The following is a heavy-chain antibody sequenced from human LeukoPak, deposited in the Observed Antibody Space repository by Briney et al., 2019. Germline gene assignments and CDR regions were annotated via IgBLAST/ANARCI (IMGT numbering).Heavy chain of an antibody. Sequence: GSLRLSCAASGFTFSIHGMNWVRQAPGKGLEWVSYIINSGGTTYYTDSVQGRFTISRDNARNSLYLQMNSLRDEDTAVYYCARVGRGVYGMDVWGQGTTVTVSS. D-gene: IGHD3-10*01. CDR3: ARVGRGVYGMDV. CDR2: IINSGGTT. J-gene: IGHJ6*02. V-gene: IGHV3-48*02. CDR1: GFTFSIHG.